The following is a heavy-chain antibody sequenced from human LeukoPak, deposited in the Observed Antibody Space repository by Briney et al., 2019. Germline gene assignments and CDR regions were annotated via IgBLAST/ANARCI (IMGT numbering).Heavy chain of an antibody. CDR2: IKSDGSNT. V-gene: IGHV3-74*01. D-gene: IGHD3-3*01. Sequence: PGGSLRLSCAASGFTFSSYWMHWVRQAPGKGLVWVSRIKSDGSNTNYADSVKGRFTISRDNAKNTLHLQMNSLRAEDTAVYYWARGGYYGSGRYYFDSWGQGTLVTVSS. CDR3: ARGGYYGSGRYYFDS. J-gene: IGHJ4*02. CDR1: GFTFSSYW.